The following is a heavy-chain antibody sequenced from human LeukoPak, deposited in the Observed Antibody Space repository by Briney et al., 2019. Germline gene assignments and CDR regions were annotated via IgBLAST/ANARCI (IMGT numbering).Heavy chain of an antibody. Sequence: GGSLRLSCAASGFTFSTYNMHWVRQAPGKGLEYVSAISSNGGSTSYAHSVKGRFTISRDNSKNTLYLQMGSLRPDDMGVYYCAGSSGYSNGPPRDYWGQGTLVTVSS. CDR3: AGSSGYSNGPPRDY. J-gene: IGHJ4*02. CDR2: ISSNGGST. D-gene: IGHD5-18*01. CDR1: GFTFSTYN. V-gene: IGHV3-64*01.